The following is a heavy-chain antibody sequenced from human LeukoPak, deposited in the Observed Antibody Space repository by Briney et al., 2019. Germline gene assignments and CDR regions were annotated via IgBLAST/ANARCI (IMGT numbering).Heavy chain of an antibody. CDR1: GGSISSSSYY. J-gene: IGHJ4*02. CDR2: IYYSGST. V-gene: IGHV4-39*07. CDR3: ASSRYNWNDAGYFDY. D-gene: IGHD1-20*01. Sequence: SETLSLTCTVSGGSISSSSYYWGWIRQPPGKGLEWIGSIYYSGSTYYNPSLKSRVTISVDTSKNQFSLKLSSVTAADTAVYYCASSRYNWNDAGYFDYWGQGTLVTVSS.